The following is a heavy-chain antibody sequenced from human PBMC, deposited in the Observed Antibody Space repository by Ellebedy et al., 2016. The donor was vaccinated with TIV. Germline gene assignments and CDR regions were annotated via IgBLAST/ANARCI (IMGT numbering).Heavy chain of an antibody. Sequence: SETLSLXCTVFGDSISSSSDYWVWIRQPPGKGLEWIGTISNRDRTDYNPSLKSRVFILVDASKNQFFLKLTSVTAADTAVYYCATFNQYYTYLGVWGKGTTVTVSS. CDR1: GDSISSSSDY. J-gene: IGHJ6*03. CDR3: ATFNQYYTYLGV. V-gene: IGHV4-39*01. CDR2: ISNRDRT. D-gene: IGHD1-14*01.